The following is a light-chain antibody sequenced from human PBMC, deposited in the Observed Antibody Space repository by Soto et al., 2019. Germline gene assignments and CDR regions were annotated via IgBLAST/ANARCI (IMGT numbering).Light chain of an antibody. CDR2: GAS. Sequence: EIVLTQSPGTLSLSPGERATLSCRASQSVSSSYLAWYQQKPGQAPRLLIYGASSRVTGITDKSSGSGSGTDFTLTISRLEPEDFAVYYCQHYGSSHIFTFGPGTKVDI. CDR3: QHYGSSHIFT. CDR1: QSVSSSY. V-gene: IGKV3-20*01. J-gene: IGKJ3*01.